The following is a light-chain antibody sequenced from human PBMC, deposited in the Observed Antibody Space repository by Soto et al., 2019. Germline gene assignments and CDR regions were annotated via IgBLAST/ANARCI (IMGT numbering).Light chain of an antibody. CDR2: AAS. CDR1: QGIIDY. J-gene: IGKJ1*01. Sequence: DLQMTQSPSSLSASVGDRVTMTCRASQGIIDYLAWYQQKPGKAPKLLIYAASTLQSGVPSRFSGTGAGTDFTLTLSSLQPEDVATYYCQKYNSAPRTFGQGTKVEIK. CDR3: QKYNSAPRT. V-gene: IGKV1-27*01.